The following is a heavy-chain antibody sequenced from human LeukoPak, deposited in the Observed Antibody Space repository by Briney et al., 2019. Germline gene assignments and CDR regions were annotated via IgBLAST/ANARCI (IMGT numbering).Heavy chain of an antibody. Sequence: SETLSLTCAVYGGSFSGYYWSWIRQPPGKGLEWIGETNHSGSTNYNPSLKSRVTISVDTSKNQFSLKLSSVTAADTAVYYCARGVLLFRGYFDYWGQGTLVTVSS. J-gene: IGHJ4*02. CDR3: ARGVLLFRGYFDY. CDR2: TNHSGST. D-gene: IGHD3-10*01. V-gene: IGHV4-34*01. CDR1: GGSFSGYY.